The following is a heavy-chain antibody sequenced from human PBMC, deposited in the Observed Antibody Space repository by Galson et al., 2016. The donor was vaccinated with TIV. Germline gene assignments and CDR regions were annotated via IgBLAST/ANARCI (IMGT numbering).Heavy chain of an antibody. Sequence: SVKVSCKASGYTFTNFYLHWVRQAPGRGLEWKGWINPDSGATKYAQKFQGRVTLTRDTSINTPYMELGRLRSDDTAVYYCARVYFIMSSASFDYWGQGTLVTVSS. D-gene: IGHD2/OR15-2a*01. CDR3: ARVYFIMSSASFDY. CDR2: INPDSGAT. J-gene: IGHJ4*02. CDR1: GYTFTNFY. V-gene: IGHV1-2*02.